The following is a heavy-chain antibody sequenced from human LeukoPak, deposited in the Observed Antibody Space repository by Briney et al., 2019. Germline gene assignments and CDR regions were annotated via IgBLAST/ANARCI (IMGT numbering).Heavy chain of an antibody. CDR3: ARENPGFSYGGDY. V-gene: IGHV1-18*01. CDR1: GYIFTNYG. CDR2: ISAYNGNT. J-gene: IGHJ4*02. D-gene: IGHD5-18*01. Sequence: ASVKVSCKASGYIFTNYGISWVRQAPGQGLEWMGWISAYNGNTNYAQKLQDRVTMTTDTSTSTAYMELRSLRSDDTAAYYCARENPGFSYGGDYWGQGTLVTVSS.